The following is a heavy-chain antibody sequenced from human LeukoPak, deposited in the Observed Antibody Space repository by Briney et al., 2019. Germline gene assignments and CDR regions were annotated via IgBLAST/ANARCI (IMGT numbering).Heavy chain of an antibody. CDR2: IKQDGSEK. Sequence: GGSRRLSCAASGFTFSSYGMSWVRQAPGKGLEWVANIKQDGSEKYYVDFVKGRFTISRDNAKNSLYLQMNSLRAEDTAVYYCAKDRRYDSSGKDAFDIWGQGTMVTVSS. J-gene: IGHJ3*02. CDR3: AKDRRYDSSGKDAFDI. V-gene: IGHV3-7*01. CDR1: GFTFSSYG. D-gene: IGHD3-22*01.